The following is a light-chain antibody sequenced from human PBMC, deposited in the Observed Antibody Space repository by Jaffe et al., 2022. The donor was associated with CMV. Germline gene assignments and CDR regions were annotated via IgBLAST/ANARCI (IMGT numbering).Light chain of an antibody. CDR1: QSVSASY. CDR3: HQHGSSPLT. CDR2: GGS. J-gene: IGKJ4*01. V-gene: IGKV3-20*01. Sequence: EIVLTQSPGTLPLSPGDRATLSCRASQSVSASYLAWYQQKPGQAPRLLIYGGSTRATGIPDRFSGSGSGTDFTLTISRLEPEDFAVYYCHQHGSSPLTFGGGTKVEIK.